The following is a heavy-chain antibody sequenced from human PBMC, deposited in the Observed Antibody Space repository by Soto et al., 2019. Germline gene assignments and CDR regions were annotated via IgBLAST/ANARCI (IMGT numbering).Heavy chain of an antibody. D-gene: IGHD7-27*01. V-gene: IGHV3-74*01. CDR2: INSDGSTT. Sequence: GESLRLSCAASGCTFINYWMRWVRQAPGKGLVWVSRINSDGSTTNYADSVKGRFTISRDNAKNTLYLQMNSLRAEDTAVYYCARDLTAGDTYWGQGTLVTVSS. J-gene: IGHJ4*02. CDR1: GCTFINYW. CDR3: ARDLTAGDTY.